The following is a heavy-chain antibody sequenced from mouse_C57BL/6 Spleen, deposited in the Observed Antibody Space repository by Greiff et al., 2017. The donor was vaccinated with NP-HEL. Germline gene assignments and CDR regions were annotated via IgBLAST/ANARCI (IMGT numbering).Heavy chain of an antibody. Sequence: VKLQESGAELVKPGASVKISCKASGYAFSSYWMNWVKQRPGKGLEWIGQIYPGDGDTNYNGKFKGKATLTADKSSSTAYMQLSSLTSEDSSVYFCARYYYGSSYDWGQGTTLTVSS. J-gene: IGHJ2*01. CDR2: IYPGDGDT. V-gene: IGHV1-80*01. CDR1: GYAFSSYW. D-gene: IGHD1-1*01. CDR3: ARYYYGSSYD.